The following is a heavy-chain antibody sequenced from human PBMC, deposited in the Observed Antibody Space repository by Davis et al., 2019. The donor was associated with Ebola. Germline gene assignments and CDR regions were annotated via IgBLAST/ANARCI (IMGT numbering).Heavy chain of an antibody. V-gene: IGHV1-69*13. CDR2: IIPIFDTP. J-gene: IGHJ4*02. Sequence: SVKVSCNTSGGSFSSHPISWVRQAPRQGLEWMGGIIPIFDTPHYAQKFQGRITITADASTSTAYMELSSLRSEDTATYFCARDFDGGNYYFDYWGPGTPVTVAS. D-gene: IGHD3-9*01. CDR3: ARDFDGGNYYFDY. CDR1: GGSFSSHP.